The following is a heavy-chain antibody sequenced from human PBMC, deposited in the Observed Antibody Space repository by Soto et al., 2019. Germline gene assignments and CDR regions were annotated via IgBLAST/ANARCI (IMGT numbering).Heavy chain of an antibody. D-gene: IGHD2-8*01. CDR2: ISGGGDAT. V-gene: IGHV3-23*01. CDR1: GFTFGNYA. Sequence: EVQLLESGGGLVQPGGSLRLSCASSGFTFGNYAFSWGRQAPGKGLEWVSVISGGGDATYYPDSVKGRFTTSRDNSKNTVYLQMNSLRAEDTAVYYCAKKSLGSIKSPALYHFDYWGQGTLVTVSS. CDR3: AKKSLGSIKSPALYHFDY. J-gene: IGHJ4*02.